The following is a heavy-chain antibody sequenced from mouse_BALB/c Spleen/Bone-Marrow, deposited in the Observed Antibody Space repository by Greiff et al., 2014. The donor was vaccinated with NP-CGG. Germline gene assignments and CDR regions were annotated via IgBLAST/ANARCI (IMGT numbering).Heavy chain of an antibody. D-gene: IGHD1-3*01. Sequence: VQLQQSGPELVRPGASVKLSCKASGYTFTSYWINWVKQRPGQGLEWIGNIFPSESYTNYNQKFKDKATLTVDKSSSTAYMQLNSPTSEDSAGYYCTRDNRDYWGQGTTLTVSS. J-gene: IGHJ2*01. V-gene: IGHV1-69*02. CDR3: TRDNRDY. CDR2: IFPSESYT. CDR1: GYTFTSYW.